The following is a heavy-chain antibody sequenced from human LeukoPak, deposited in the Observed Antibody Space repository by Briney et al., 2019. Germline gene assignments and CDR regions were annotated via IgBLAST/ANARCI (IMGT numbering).Heavy chain of an antibody. Sequence: PGRSLRPSCAASGFTFSSYGMHWVRQAPGKGLEWVAFIRYDGSNKYYADSVKGRFTISRDNSKNTLYLQMNSLRAEDTAVYYCAKMTVGATAVGDYWGQGTLVTVSS. J-gene: IGHJ4*02. D-gene: IGHD1-26*01. V-gene: IGHV3-30*02. CDR2: IRYDGSNK. CDR1: GFTFSSYG. CDR3: AKMTVGATAVGDY.